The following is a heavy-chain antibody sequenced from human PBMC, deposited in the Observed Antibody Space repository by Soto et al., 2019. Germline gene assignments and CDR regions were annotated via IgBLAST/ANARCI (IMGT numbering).Heavy chain of an antibody. CDR1: GFTVSSNY. Sequence: PGVSLRLSCAASGFTVSSNYMRWVRQAPGKGLEWVSVIYSGGSTYYADSVKGRFTISRDNSKNTLYLQMNSLRAEDTAVYYCARDSDPITMVPEENYGMDVWGQGTTVTVSS. D-gene: IGHD3-10*01. CDR2: IYSGGST. J-gene: IGHJ6*02. CDR3: ARDSDPITMVPEENYGMDV. V-gene: IGHV3-53*01.